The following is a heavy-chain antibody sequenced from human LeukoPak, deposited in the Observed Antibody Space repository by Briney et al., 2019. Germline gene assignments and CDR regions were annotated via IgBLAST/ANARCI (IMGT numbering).Heavy chain of an antibody. V-gene: IGHV3-7*01. CDR3: ARPVDYYGSGLTLPYFDY. J-gene: IGHJ4*02. CDR2: IKQDGSLK. CDR1: GFTLSSFW. Sequence: GGSLRLSCAASSGFTLSSFWMTWVRQAPGKGLEWVANIKQDGSLKNYVDSLKGRFTISRDNAKNSVYLQMGSLRVEDTAVYYCARPVDYYGSGLTLPYFDYWGQGTLVTVSS. D-gene: IGHD3-10*01.